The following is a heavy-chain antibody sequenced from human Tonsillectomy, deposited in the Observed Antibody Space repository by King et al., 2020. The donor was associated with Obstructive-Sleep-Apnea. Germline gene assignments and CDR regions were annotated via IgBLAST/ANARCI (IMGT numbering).Heavy chain of an antibody. V-gene: IGHV4-59*01. Sequence: VQLQESGPGLVKPSETLSLTCTVSGGSISSYYWSWIRQPPGKGLEWIGYIFYSGSTNYNPSLKSRVTISVDTSKNQFSLRLSSVTAADTAVYYCARKYGTGIVGAEFDLWGQGTLVTVSS. CDR2: IFYSGST. D-gene: IGHD1-26*01. J-gene: IGHJ4*02. CDR3: ARKYGTGIVGAEFDL. CDR1: GGSISSYY.